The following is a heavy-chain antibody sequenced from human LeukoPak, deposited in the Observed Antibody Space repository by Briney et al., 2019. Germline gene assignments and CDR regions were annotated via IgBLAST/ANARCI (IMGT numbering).Heavy chain of an antibody. CDR1: GGSISSYY. CDR3: ARSRSGSYIDY. Sequence: PSETLSLTCTVSGGSISSYYWSWIRQPPGKGLEWIGCIYYSGSTNYNPSLKSRVTISVDTSKNQFSLKLSSVTAADTAVYYCARSRSGSYIDYWGQGTLVTVSS. J-gene: IGHJ4*02. V-gene: IGHV4-59*01. CDR2: IYYSGST. D-gene: IGHD1-14*01.